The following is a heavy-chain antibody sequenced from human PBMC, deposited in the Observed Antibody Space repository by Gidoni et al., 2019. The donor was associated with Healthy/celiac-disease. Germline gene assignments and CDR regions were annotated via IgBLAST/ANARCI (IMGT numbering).Heavy chain of an antibody. V-gene: IGHV3-30*18. D-gene: IGHD3-10*01. CDR3: AKDLWRLGTGYGMDV. J-gene: IGHJ6*02. CDR2: ISYDGINK. Sequence: QVQLVESGGGVVQPGRSLRLSCEASGFTFSSYGMHWVRQAPGKGLEWVAVISYDGINKYYADSVKGRFTISRDNSKNTLYLQMNSLRAEDTAVYYCAKDLWRLGTGYGMDVWGQGTTVTVSS. CDR1: GFTFSSYG.